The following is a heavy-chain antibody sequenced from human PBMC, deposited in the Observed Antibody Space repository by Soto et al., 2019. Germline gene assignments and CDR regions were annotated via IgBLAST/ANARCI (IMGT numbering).Heavy chain of an antibody. D-gene: IGHD5-18*01. J-gene: IGHJ4*02. CDR3: AKDREDTAMTFDY. CDR2: ISNDGNTK. Sequence: QVQLVESGGGVVQPGKSLRLSCAVSGFIFRSHGMHWVRQAPGKGLEWLAVISNDGNTKYYADSVKGRFTLSRDNSKDTLDLPMTTLRPEDTAVYYCAKDREDTAMTFDYWGQGTLVIVSS. CDR1: GFIFRSHG. V-gene: IGHV3-30*18.